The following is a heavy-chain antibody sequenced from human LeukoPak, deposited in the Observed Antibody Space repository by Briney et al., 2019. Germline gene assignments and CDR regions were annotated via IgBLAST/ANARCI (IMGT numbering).Heavy chain of an antibody. V-gene: IGHV4-4*07. Sequence: PSETLSLTCTVSGGSISNYYWSWIRQPAGMGLEWIGRIYASGSTNYNPSLKSRVTMSVGTSNNQFSLNLSSVTAADTAVYYCARTSARGAQFDYWGQGTLVTVSS. J-gene: IGHJ4*02. D-gene: IGHD3-10*01. CDR3: ARTSARGAQFDY. CDR1: GGSISNYY. CDR2: IYASGST.